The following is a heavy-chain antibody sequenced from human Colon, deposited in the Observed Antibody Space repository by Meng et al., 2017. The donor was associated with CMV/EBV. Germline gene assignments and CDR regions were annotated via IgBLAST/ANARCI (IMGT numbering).Heavy chain of an antibody. Sequence: SVQVSCKASGGTFSNYTRNWVRQAPGQGLEWMGRTIPMLSIANYAKKFQGRVTITADKSTSTVYMQLSSLRSDDTAVYFCARAVDSGTYSPGYFDYWGQGTVVTVSS. CDR3: ARAVDSGTYSPGYFDY. D-gene: IGHD3-22*01. CDR1: GGTFSNYT. CDR2: TIPMLSIA. J-gene: IGHJ4*02. V-gene: IGHV1-69*02.